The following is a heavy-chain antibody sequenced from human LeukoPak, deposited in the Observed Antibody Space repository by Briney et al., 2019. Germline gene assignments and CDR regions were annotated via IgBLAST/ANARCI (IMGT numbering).Heavy chain of an antibody. Sequence: ASVKVSCKASGYTFIGYYMHWVRQAPGQGLEWMGWINPHSGGTNSEQNFQGRVTMSRDTSISTVYMELSRLRSDDTAVYYCARRIAVAGTKYFDYWGQGTLVTVSS. CDR2: INPHSGGT. J-gene: IGHJ4*02. V-gene: IGHV1-2*02. CDR1: GYTFIGYY. CDR3: ARRIAVAGTKYFDY. D-gene: IGHD6-19*01.